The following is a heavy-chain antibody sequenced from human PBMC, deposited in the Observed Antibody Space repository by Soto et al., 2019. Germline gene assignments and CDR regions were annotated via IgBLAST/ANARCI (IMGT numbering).Heavy chain of an antibody. CDR1: GGSISSSSYY. V-gene: IGHV4-39*01. CDR2: IYYSGST. J-gene: IGHJ6*02. D-gene: IGHD3-3*01. CDR3: ARRDYDFWSGYRRSYYYYGMDV. Sequence: PSETLSLTCTVSGGSISSSSYYWGWIRQPPGKGLEWIGSIYYSGSTYYNPSLKSRVTISVDTSKNQFSLKLSSVTAADTAVYYCARRDYDFWSGYRRSYYYYGMDVWGQGTTVTVSS.